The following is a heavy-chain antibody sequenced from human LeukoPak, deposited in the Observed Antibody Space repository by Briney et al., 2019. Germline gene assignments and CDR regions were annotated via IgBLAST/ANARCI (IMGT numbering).Heavy chain of an antibody. CDR2: ISWNSGSI. V-gene: IGHV3-9*01. Sequence: GRSLRLSCAASGFTFDDYAMHWVRQAPGKSLEWVSGISWNSGSIGYADSVKGRFTISRDNAKNSLYLQMNSLRAEDTALYYCAKDITGIVATNFDYWGQGTLVTVSS. J-gene: IGHJ4*02. CDR3: AKDITGIVATNFDY. CDR1: GFTFDDYA. D-gene: IGHD5-12*01.